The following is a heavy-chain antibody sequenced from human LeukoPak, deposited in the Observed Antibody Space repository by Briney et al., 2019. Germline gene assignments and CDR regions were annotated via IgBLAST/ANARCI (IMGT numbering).Heavy chain of an antibody. CDR3: ARGHYYGSGSYYLDY. CDR2: ISGSGGST. J-gene: IGHJ4*02. Sequence: SGGSLRLSCAASGFTFSSYAMSWVRQAPGKGLEWVSAISGSGGSTYYADSVKGRFTISRDNSKNTLYLQMNSLRAEDTAVYYCARGHYYGSGSYYLDYWGQGTLVTVSS. V-gene: IGHV3-23*01. D-gene: IGHD3-10*01. CDR1: GFTFSSYA.